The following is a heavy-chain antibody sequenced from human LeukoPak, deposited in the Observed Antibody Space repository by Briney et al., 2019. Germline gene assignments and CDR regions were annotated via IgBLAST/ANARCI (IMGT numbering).Heavy chain of an antibody. CDR1: GYTFTGYY. J-gene: IGHJ4*02. D-gene: IGHD6-13*01. Sequence: ASVKVSCKASGYTFTGYYMHWVRQAPGQGLEWMGWINPNSGGTDHAQKFQGRVTMTRDTSISTAFMELSSLRSGDTAVYYCARDWLTSRWVDYWSQGTLVTVSS. CDR3: ARDWLTSRWVDY. V-gene: IGHV1-2*02. CDR2: INPNSGGT.